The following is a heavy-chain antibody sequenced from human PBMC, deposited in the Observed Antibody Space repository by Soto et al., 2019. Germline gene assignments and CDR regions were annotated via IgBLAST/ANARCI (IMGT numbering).Heavy chain of an antibody. CDR2: INPSGGST. CDR1: GYTFTSYY. V-gene: IGHV1-46*01. CDR3: ARYLSNYYDSSGYHDY. D-gene: IGHD3-22*01. Sequence: ASVKVSCKASGYTFTSYYMHWVRQAPGQGLEWMGIINPSGGSTSYAQKFQGRVTMTRDTSTSTVYMELSSLRSEDTAVYYCARYLSNYYDSSGYHDYWGQGTLVTVSS. J-gene: IGHJ4*02.